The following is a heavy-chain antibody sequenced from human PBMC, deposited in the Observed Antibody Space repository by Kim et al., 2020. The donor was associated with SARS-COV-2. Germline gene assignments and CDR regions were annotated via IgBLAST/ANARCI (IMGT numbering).Heavy chain of an antibody. CDR1: GFTFSSYG. CDR2: IWYDGSNK. D-gene: IGHD2-15*01. Sequence: GGSLRLSCAASGFTFSSYGMHWVRQAPGKGLEWVAVIWYDGSNKYYADSVKGRFTISRDNSKNTLYLQMNSLRAEDTAVYYCAHLKSGGGLHAFDIWGQGTMVTVSS. V-gene: IGHV3-33*01. J-gene: IGHJ3*02. CDR3: AHLKSGGGLHAFDI.